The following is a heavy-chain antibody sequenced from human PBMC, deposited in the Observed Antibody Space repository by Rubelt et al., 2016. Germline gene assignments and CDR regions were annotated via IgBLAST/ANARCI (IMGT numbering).Heavy chain of an antibody. D-gene: IGHD5-24*01. J-gene: IGHJ5*02. Sequence: IEWWGGLIPIFGTANYAQKFQGRVTITADESTSTAYMELSSLRSEDTAVYYCANERAVEMATGYNWFDPWGQGTLVTVSS. CDR2: LIPIFGTA. V-gene: IGHV1-69*01. CDR3: ANERAVEMATGYNWFDP.